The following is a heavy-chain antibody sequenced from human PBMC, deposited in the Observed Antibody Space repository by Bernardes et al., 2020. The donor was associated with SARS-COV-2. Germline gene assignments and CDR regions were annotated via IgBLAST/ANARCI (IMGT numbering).Heavy chain of an antibody. CDR1: GGSFSGYY. CDR3: QEIAVAGTYYFDY. V-gene: IGHV4-34*01. Sequence: SETLSLTCAVYGGSFSGYYWSWIRQPPGKGLEWIGEINHSGSTNYNPSLKSRVTISVDTSKNQLSLKLSSVTAADTAVYYCQEIAVAGTYYFDYWGQGTLVTVSS. CDR2: INHSGST. D-gene: IGHD6-19*01. J-gene: IGHJ4*02.